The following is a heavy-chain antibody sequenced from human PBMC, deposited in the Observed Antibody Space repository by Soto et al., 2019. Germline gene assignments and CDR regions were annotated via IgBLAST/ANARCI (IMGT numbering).Heavy chain of an antibody. V-gene: IGHV3-30*04. CDR1: GFTFSSYA. Sequence: GGSLRLSCAASGFTFSSYAMHWVRQAPGKGLEWVAVISYDGSNKYYADSVKGRFTISRDNSKNTLYLQRNSLRAEDTAVYYCAREPVTARQYFQHWGQGTLVTVSS. CDR2: ISYDGSNK. J-gene: IGHJ1*01. CDR3: AREPVTARQYFQH. D-gene: IGHD6-6*01.